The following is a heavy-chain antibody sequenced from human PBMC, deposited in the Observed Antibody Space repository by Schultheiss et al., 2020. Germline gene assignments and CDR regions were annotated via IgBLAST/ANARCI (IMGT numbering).Heavy chain of an antibody. CDR2: IDWDDDK. J-gene: IGHJ6*02. CDR1: GFSLSTSGMC. Sequence: SGPTLVKPTQTLTLTCTFSGFSLSTSGMCVSWIRQPPGKALEWLALIDWDDDKRYSPSLKSRLTITKDTSKNQVVLTMTNMDPVDTATYYCARQYSSGWPYYYYGMDVWGQGTTVTISS. D-gene: IGHD6-19*01. V-gene: IGHV2-5*08. CDR3: ARQYSSGWPYYYYGMDV.